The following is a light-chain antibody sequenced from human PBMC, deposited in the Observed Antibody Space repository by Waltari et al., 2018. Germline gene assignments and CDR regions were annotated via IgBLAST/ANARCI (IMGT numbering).Light chain of an antibody. V-gene: IGKV2-24*01. CDR2: QMS. CDR1: QSLVHSDGNTD. CDR3: VQATQLPKT. J-gene: IGKJ1*01. Sequence: DLVMTQTPPSSPVTLGQPASISCRSSQSLVHSDGNTDLTWLQQRPGQPPRRLIYQMSNRFPGVPDRFSGSGAGTDFTLKISRVEAEDVGVYYCVQATQLPKTFGQGTKVEIK.